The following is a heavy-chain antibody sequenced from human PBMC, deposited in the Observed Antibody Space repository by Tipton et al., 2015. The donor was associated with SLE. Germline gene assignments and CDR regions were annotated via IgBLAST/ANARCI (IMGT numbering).Heavy chain of an antibody. D-gene: IGHD2-2*01. CDR2: IYPGDSDT. Sequence: QLVQSGAEVKKPGESLKISCKGSGYSFTSYWIGWVRQMPGKGLEWMGIIYPGDSDTRYSPSFQGQVTISADKSISTAYLPWSSLKASDTAMYYCAITYQLLSNGEYYVDYWGQGTLVTVSS. CDR3: AITYQLLSNGEYYVDY. CDR1: GYSFTSYW. J-gene: IGHJ4*02. V-gene: IGHV5-51*03.